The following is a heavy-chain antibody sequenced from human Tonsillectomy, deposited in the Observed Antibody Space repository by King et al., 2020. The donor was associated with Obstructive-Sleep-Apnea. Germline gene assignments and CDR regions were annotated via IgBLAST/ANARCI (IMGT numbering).Heavy chain of an antibody. CDR1: RFTFNTYA. CDR3: ARDRGGSYRLNYFDR. J-gene: IGHJ4*02. CDR2: ISYYGSNE. D-gene: IGHD1-26*01. Sequence: VQLVESGGGVVQPGGSLRLSCAASRFTFNTYAMHWVRQAPGKGLEWVAVISYYGSNEYYADSVKGRFSISRDNSKKTLYLQMNSLRGEDTAVYYCARDRGGSYRLNYFDRWGQGTLVTVSS. V-gene: IGHV3-30*04.